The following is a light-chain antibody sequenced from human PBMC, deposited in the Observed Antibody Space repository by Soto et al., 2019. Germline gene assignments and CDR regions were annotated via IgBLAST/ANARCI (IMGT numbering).Light chain of an antibody. CDR2: RAS. Sequence: EIVLTQSPGTLSLSPGERATLSCRASQSVSSSYLAWYQQKPGQAPRLLIYRASSRATGIPDRFSGSGSGTDFTLTISRLEPEDFSAYYCQQYGSSHSWTFGQGTKVEIK. J-gene: IGKJ1*01. CDR3: QQYGSSHSWT. V-gene: IGKV3-20*01. CDR1: QSVSSSY.